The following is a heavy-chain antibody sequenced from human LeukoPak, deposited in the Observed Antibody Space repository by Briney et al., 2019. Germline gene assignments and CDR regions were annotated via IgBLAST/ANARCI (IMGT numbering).Heavy chain of an antibody. V-gene: IGHV4-61*02. J-gene: IGHJ3*02. CDR1: GGSISSGSYY. Sequence: SQTLSLTCTVSGGSISSGSYYWSWIRQPAGKGLEWIGRIYTSGSTNYNPSLKSRVTISVDTSTNQFSLKLSSVTAADTAVYSCARSEYYYDSSGYVYGAFDIWGQGTMVTVSS. CDR2: IYTSGST. D-gene: IGHD3-22*01. CDR3: ARSEYYYDSSGYVYGAFDI.